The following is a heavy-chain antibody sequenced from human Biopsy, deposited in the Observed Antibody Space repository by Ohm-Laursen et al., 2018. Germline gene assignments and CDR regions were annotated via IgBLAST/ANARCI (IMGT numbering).Heavy chain of an antibody. Sequence: SHTLSLTCTVSGGSISSDYWSWIRQTPGKGLEWIGYIYYSGSTNYNPSLKSRVTISVDTSKNQFSLRLNSVTAADTAVYYCARATNSTGWPYYYFYGMDVWGQGTTVTVS. CDR3: ARATNSTGWPYYYFYGMDV. CDR2: IYYSGST. V-gene: IGHV4-59*07. D-gene: IGHD2/OR15-2a*01. CDR1: GGSISSDY. J-gene: IGHJ6*02.